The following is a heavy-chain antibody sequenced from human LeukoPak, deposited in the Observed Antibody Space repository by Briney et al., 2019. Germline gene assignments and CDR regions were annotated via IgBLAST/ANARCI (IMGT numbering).Heavy chain of an antibody. CDR1: GFTVSRNY. CDR3: ARELREHGVFDI. V-gene: IGHV3-53*01. Sequence: GWALRLSCAASGFTVSRNYMSWVRQAPGTGLEWVSEIYRGGSTYSAASVKGRLSISRDNSKNTVYLQMNSLRVEDTAVYYCARELREHGVFDIWGQGIMVTVSS. D-gene: IGHD1-26*01. CDR2: IYRGGST. J-gene: IGHJ3*02.